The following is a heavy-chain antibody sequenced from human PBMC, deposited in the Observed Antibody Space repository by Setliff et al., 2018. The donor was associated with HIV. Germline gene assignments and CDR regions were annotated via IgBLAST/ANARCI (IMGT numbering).Heavy chain of an antibody. Sequence: ETLSLTCAVYGTSFSGYYWNWIRQSPGKGLEWIGEVDHSGGTKFNPSLKSRVTISLKTSKNQFSLSLSSVTVADTGLYFCARRAGNYLDYWGQGTLVTVSS. V-gene: IGHV4-34*01. CDR1: GTSFSGYY. CDR3: ARRAGNYLDY. J-gene: IGHJ4*02. CDR2: VDHSGGT.